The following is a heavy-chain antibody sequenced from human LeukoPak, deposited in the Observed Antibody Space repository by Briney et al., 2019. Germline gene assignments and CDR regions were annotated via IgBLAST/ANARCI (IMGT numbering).Heavy chain of an antibody. CDR2: IYSRDST. CDR1: GFTVSSNY. CDR3: ARVVTMVRSMGATDI. J-gene: IGHJ3*02. Sequence: QSGGSLRLSCAASGFTVSSNYMSWVRQAPGKGLEWVSVIYSRDSTYNADSVKDRFTISRDNSKNTLYLQMNSLRVEDTAVYYCARVVTMVRSMGATDIWGQGTMVTVSS. D-gene: IGHD3-10*01. V-gene: IGHV3-66*01.